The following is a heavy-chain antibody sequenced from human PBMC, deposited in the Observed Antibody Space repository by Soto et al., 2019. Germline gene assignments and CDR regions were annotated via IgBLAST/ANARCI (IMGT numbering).Heavy chain of an antibody. CDR1: GGSISSYY. V-gene: IGHV4-59*08. J-gene: IGHJ6*03. Sequence: SETLSLTCTVSGGSISSYYWSWIRQPPGKGLEWIGYIYYSGSTNYNPSLKSRVTISVDTSKNQFSLKLSSVTAADTAVYYCARRTPPGVVVAAGGCMDVWGKGTTVTVSS. D-gene: IGHD2-15*01. CDR3: ARRTPPGVVVAAGGCMDV. CDR2: IYYSGST.